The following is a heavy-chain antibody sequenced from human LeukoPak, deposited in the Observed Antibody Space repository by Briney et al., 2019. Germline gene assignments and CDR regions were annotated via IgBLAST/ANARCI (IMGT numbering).Heavy chain of an antibody. D-gene: IGHD2-2*01. CDR1: GFTFSSYG. Sequence: GGSLRLSCAASGFTFSSYGMHWVRQAPGKGLEWVAVIWYDGSNKYYADSVKGRFTISRDNSKNTLYLQMNSLRAEDTAVYHCAREGRYCSTSTCYDFWGQGTLVIVSS. CDR3: AREGRYCSTSTCYDF. V-gene: IGHV3-30*19. J-gene: IGHJ4*02. CDR2: IWYDGSNK.